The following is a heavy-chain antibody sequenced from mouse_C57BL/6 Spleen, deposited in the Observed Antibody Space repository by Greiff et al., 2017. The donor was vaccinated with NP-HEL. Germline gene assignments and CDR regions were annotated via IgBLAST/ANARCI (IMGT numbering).Heavy chain of an antibody. CDR2: INPSNGGT. CDR1: GYTFTSYW. J-gene: IGHJ1*03. Sequence: VQLQQPGTELVKPGASVKLSCKASGYTFTSYWMHWVKQRPGQGLEWIGNINPSNGGTNYNEKFKSKATLTVDKSSSTAYMQLSSLTSEDSAVYYCARLQWGNYWYFDVWGTGTTVTVSS. D-gene: IGHD2-1*01. CDR3: ARLQWGNYWYFDV. V-gene: IGHV1-53*01.